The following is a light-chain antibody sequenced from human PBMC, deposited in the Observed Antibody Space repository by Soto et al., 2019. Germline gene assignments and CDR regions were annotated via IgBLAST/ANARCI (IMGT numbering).Light chain of an antibody. CDR1: SSDIGAHNF. Sequence: QSVLTQPASVSGSPGQSITISCTGTSSDIGAHNFVSWYQQHPGKAPKLMIYEVSNRPSGVSNRFSGSKSGNTASLTISGLQAEDEADYYCSSYTYSSTPYVFGTGTKVTVL. J-gene: IGLJ1*01. CDR3: SSYTYSSTPYV. V-gene: IGLV2-14*03. CDR2: EVS.